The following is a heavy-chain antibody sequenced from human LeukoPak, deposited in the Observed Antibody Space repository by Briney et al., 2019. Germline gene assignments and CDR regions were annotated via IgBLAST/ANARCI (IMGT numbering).Heavy chain of an antibody. D-gene: IGHD2-2*01. Sequence: GGSLRLSCAASGFTFSSYGMHWVRQAPGKGLEWVAEVWSDGTTKQYADSVKGRFTISRDNSKNTLYLQMSSLRAEDTAVYYCAALYCTSTTCYAVYWGQGTLVTVSS. V-gene: IGHV3-33*03. CDR1: GFTFSSYG. CDR2: VWSDGTTK. J-gene: IGHJ4*02. CDR3: AALYCTSTTCYAVY.